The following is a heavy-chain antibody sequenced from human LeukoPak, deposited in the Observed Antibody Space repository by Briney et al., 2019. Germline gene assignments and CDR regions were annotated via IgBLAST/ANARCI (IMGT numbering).Heavy chain of an antibody. CDR2: ISSSSSII. CDR3: AKAGSYYYDSSGLPIDY. Sequence: GGSLRLSCAASGFTFSSYSMNWVRQAPGKGLEWVSYISSSSSIIYYADSVKGRFTISRDNAKNSLYLQMNSPRAEDTALYYCAKAGSYYYDSSGLPIDYWGQGTLVTVSS. J-gene: IGHJ4*02. V-gene: IGHV3-48*04. CDR1: GFTFSSYS. D-gene: IGHD3-22*01.